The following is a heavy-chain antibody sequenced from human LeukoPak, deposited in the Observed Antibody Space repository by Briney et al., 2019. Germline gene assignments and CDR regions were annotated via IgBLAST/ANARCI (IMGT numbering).Heavy chain of an antibody. J-gene: IGHJ3*02. CDR3: ASGLWKSQLDI. Sequence: PGGSLRLSCAPSGFTFSIYEMNWVRQAPGRGQEWVSYICSSGSPISYAASVKGRFTIPKDNAKNSLYLQMNSLRAEDTAVYYCASGLWKSQLDIWGQGTMVTVSS. V-gene: IGHV3-48*03. CDR1: GFTFSIYE. D-gene: IGHD2-21*01. CDR2: ICSSGSPI.